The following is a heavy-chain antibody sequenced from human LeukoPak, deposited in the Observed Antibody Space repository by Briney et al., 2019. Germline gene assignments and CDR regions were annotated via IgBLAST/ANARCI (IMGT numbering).Heavy chain of an antibody. CDR2: IVVGSGNT. J-gene: IGHJ4*02. CDR3: AAESNYGDYNAY. CDR1: GFTFTSSA. D-gene: IGHD4-17*01. V-gene: IGHV1-58*02. Sequence: ASVKVSCKASGFTFTSSAMQWVRQARGQRLEWIGWIVVGSGNTNYAQKFQEGVTITRDMSTSTAYMELSSLRSEDTAVYYCAAESNYGDYNAYWGQGTLVTVSS.